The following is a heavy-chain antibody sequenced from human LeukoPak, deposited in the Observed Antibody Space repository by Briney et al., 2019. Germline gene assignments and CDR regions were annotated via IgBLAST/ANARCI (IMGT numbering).Heavy chain of an antibody. Sequence: GGSLRLSCAASGFTFSSYYMHWVRQATGKGLEWVSTIGATGDTYYAGSVKGRFTISRENANNFLYLQMHSLRGEDAAVYYCARELAKTGDFDYWGREPWSPSPQ. CDR1: GFTFSSYY. CDR3: ARELAKTGDFDY. J-gene: IGHJ4*02. CDR2: IGATGDT. D-gene: IGHD7-27*01. V-gene: IGHV3-13*04.